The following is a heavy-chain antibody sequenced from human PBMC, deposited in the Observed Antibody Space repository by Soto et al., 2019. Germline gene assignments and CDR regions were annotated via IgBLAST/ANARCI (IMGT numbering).Heavy chain of an antibody. CDR2: IIPIFGTA. Sequence: GASVKVSCKASGGTFSSYTISWVRQAPGQRLEWVGGIIPIFGTANYAQKFQGRVTITADESTSTAYMELSSLRSEDTAVYYCAREVTIFGVVIPTYYYYGMDVWGQGTTVTVSS. CDR3: AREVTIFGVVIPTYYYYGMDV. CDR1: GGTFSSYT. D-gene: IGHD3-3*01. J-gene: IGHJ6*02. V-gene: IGHV1-69*13.